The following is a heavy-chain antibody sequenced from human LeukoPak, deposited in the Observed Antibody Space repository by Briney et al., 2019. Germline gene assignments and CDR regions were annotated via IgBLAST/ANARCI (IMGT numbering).Heavy chain of an antibody. V-gene: IGHV1-69*01. J-gene: IGHJ6*03. D-gene: IGHD5-24*01. CDR2: IIPIFGTA. Sequence: SVKVSCKAPGGTFSSYAISWVRQAPGQGLEWMGGIIPIFGTANYAQKFQGRVTITADESTSTAYMELSSLRSEDTAVYYCARDRGMATRGYYYYYMDVWGKGTTVTVSS. CDR3: ARDRGMATRGYYYYYMDV. CDR1: GGTFSSYA.